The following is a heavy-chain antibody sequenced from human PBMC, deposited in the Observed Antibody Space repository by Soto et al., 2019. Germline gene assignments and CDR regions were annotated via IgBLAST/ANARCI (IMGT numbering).Heavy chain of an antibody. V-gene: IGHV3-23*01. J-gene: IGHJ6*02. CDR1: GFPFSSYA. D-gene: IGHD3-9*01. Sequence: PGGSLRLSCAASGFPFSSYAMSWVRQAPGKGLEWLSAISGSGGSTYYADSVKGRFTISRDNSKNTLYLQMNSLRAEDSAVYYCAKIFDYDFLTSPPGSIWGQGTTVTVSS. CDR3: AKIFDYDFLTSPPGSI. CDR2: ISGSGGST.